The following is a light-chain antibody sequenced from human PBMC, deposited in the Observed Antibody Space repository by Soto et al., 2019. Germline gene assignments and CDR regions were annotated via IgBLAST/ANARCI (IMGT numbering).Light chain of an antibody. V-gene: IGLV2-14*03. Sequence: QSALTQPASVSGSPGQSITISCTGTSSDVGGYKYVSWFQQYPGKVPKLIIYEVNDRPSGVSNRLSASKSGNTASLTISGLRAEDEADYYCSSYTSPNTLAVFGTGTESPS. CDR3: SSYTSPNTLAV. CDR1: SSDVGGYKY. CDR2: EVN. J-gene: IGLJ1*01.